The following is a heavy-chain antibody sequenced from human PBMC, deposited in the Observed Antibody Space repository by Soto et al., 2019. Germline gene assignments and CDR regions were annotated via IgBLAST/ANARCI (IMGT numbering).Heavy chain of an antibody. CDR2: ISKSDYT. V-gene: IGHV3-21*01. D-gene: IGHD2-2*01. J-gene: IGHJ4*02. CDR1: GFAFNNYG. Sequence: GGSLRLSCTVSGFAFNNYGISWVRQAPGKGLEWVSSISKSDYTYYSDSVRGRFTISRDNAKNSVSLQMNTLRVEDTAVYYCAREDSIIIPAVSDFWGQGTLVTVSS. CDR3: AREDSIIIPAVSDF.